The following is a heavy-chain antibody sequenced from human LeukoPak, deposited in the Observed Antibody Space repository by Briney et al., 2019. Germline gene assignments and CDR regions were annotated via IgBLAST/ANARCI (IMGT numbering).Heavy chain of an antibody. Sequence: GESLKISCEGSGFTFTTYWIGWVRQMPGKGLEWVGIIYAGDSENTYSPSFQGQVTISVDKSISTAYLQWSSLKASDTAMYYCARRYTYGDLRYFDYWGQGTLVTVSS. CDR1: GFTFTTYW. V-gene: IGHV5-51*01. CDR3: ARRYTYGDLRYFDY. D-gene: IGHD4-17*01. CDR2: IYAGDSEN. J-gene: IGHJ4*02.